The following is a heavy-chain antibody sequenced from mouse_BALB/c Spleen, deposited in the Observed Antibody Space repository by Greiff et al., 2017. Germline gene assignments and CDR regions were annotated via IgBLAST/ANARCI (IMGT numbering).Heavy chain of an antibody. D-gene: IGHD2-1*01. CDR2: IYPGDGDT. Sequence: VKLQQSGAELVRPGSSVKISCKASGYAFSSYWMNWVKQRPGQGLEWIGQIYPGDGDTNSNGKFKGKATLTADKSSSTAYMQLSSLTSEDSAVYFCARRGGNYDYAMDYWGQGTSVTVSS. J-gene: IGHJ4*01. CDR1: GYAFSSYW. V-gene: IGHV1-80*01. CDR3: ARRGGNYDYAMDY.